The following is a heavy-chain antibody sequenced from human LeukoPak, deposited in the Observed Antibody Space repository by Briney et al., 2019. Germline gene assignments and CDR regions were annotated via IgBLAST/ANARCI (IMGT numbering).Heavy chain of an antibody. CDR1: GASVSSGSHY. V-gene: IGHV4-61*01. Sequence: PSETLSLTCTVSGASVSSGSHYWSWIRQPPGKGLERIGYFCCSGSTNYNPSLKSRVTISVDTSKNQFSLKVSSVTAADTAVYYCARAVAAVSLDYWGQGTLVTVSS. CDR2: FCCSGST. CDR3: ARAVAAVSLDY. J-gene: IGHJ4*02. D-gene: IGHD4-23*01.